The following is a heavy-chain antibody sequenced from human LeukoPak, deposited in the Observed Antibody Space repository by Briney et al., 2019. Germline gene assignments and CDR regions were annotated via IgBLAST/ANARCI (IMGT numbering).Heavy chain of an antibody. CDR1: GFTFSSYS. Sequence: GGSLRLSCAASGFTFSSYSMNWVRQAPGKGLEWVSVIYSGGSTYCADSVKGRFAISRDNSKNTVYFHMNSVRAEDTAVYYCAREDPLRYYFDYWGQGTLVTVSS. J-gene: IGHJ4*02. D-gene: IGHD3-10*01. CDR3: AREDPLRYYFDY. V-gene: IGHV3-53*01. CDR2: IYSGGST.